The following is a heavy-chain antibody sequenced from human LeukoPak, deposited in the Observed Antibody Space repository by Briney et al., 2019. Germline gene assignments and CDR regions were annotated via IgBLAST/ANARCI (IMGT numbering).Heavy chain of an antibody. D-gene: IGHD6-6*01. J-gene: IGHJ4*02. V-gene: IGHV4-59*01. Sequence: PSETLSLTCTVSGGSISSYYWSWIRQPPGKGLEWIGYIYYSGSTNYNPSLKSRVTISVDTSKNQFSLKLSSVTAADTAVYYCASSGVIAAPIFDYWGQGTLVTVSS. CDR2: IYYSGST. CDR3: ASSGVIAAPIFDY. CDR1: GGSISSYY.